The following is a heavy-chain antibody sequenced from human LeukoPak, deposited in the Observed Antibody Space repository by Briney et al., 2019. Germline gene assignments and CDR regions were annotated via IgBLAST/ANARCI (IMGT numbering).Heavy chain of an antibody. CDR3: ASYSNYAEQFDY. CDR2: IYYGGST. D-gene: IGHD4-11*01. CDR1: GGSISSGDYY. J-gene: IGHJ4*02. Sequence: PSQTLSLTCTVSGGSISSGDYYWSWIRQPPGKGLEWIGYIYYGGSTYYNPSLKSRVTISVDTSKNQFSLKLSSVTAADTAVYYCASYSNYAEQFDYWGQGTLVTVSS. V-gene: IGHV4-30-4*01.